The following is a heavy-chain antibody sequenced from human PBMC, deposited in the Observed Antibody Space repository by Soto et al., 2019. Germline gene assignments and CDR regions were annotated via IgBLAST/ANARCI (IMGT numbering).Heavy chain of an antibody. CDR1: GYTFTGYY. J-gene: IGHJ4*02. CDR2: INPNSGGT. D-gene: IGHD6-13*01. V-gene: IGHV1-2*04. CDR3: ARDSGLAGGLVAPIAAAGPEYYFDY. Sequence: QVQLVQSGAEVKKPGASVKVSCKASGYTFTGYYMHWVRQAPGQGLEWMGWINPNSGGTNYAQKFQGWVTMTRDTSISTAYMELSRLRSDDTAVYYCARDSGLAGGLVAPIAAAGPEYYFDYWGQGTLVTVSS.